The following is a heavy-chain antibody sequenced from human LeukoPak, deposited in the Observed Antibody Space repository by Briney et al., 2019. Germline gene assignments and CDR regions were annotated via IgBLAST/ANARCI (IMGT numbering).Heavy chain of an antibody. CDR2: VNPNDGGT. V-gene: IGHV1-2*02. CDR1: GYTFTGYY. CDR3: ARDLDSSWPGYLQP. D-gene: IGHD6-13*01. J-gene: IGHJ1*01. Sequence: ASVKVSCKASGYTFTGYYIHWVRQAPGQGLEWMGWVNPNDGGTNYAQKLQRRVTMTWDTSIPTAYMELSSITSDDTAVYYCARDLDSSWPGYLQPWGQGTLVTVSS.